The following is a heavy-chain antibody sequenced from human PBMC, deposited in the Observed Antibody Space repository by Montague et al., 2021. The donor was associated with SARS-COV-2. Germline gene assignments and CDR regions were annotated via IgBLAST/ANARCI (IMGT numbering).Heavy chain of an antibody. V-gene: IGHV2-70*11. D-gene: IGHD3-10*01. CDR1: GFSLSTSGMC. CDR2: IDWDDDK. Sequence: PALVKPTQTLTLTCTFSGFSLSTSGMCVSWIRQPPGKALEWLARIDWDDDKYYSTSLKTRLTISKDTPKNQVVLTMTNMDPVDTATYYCARMAMVRGVPLDYWGQGTLVTVSS. J-gene: IGHJ4*02. CDR3: ARMAMVRGVPLDY.